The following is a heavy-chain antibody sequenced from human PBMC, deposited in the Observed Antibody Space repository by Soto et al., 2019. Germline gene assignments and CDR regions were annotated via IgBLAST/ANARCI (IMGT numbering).Heavy chain of an antibody. CDR2: IYDSGSS. CDR1: GASISSGDYF. Sequence: SEILSLTCTVSGASISSGDYFWSWIRQSPGKGLEWIGYIYDSGSSYYNPSLKSRVTMSVDTSKNQFSLKLRSVTAADTAAYYCAREKGYISGPKNFDYWGQGTLVTVSS. J-gene: IGHJ4*02. V-gene: IGHV4-30-4*01. D-gene: IGHD5-12*01. CDR3: AREKGYISGPKNFDY.